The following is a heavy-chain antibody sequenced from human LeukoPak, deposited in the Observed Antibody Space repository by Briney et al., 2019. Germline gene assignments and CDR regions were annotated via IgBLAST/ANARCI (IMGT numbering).Heavy chain of an antibody. D-gene: IGHD5-12*01. CDR3: ARGATGKAFDI. J-gene: IGHJ3*02. CDR2: IYHSGST. CDR1: GGSISSYY. V-gene: IGHV4-38-2*02. Sequence: SETLSLTCTVSGGSISSYYWGWIRQPPGKGLEWIGSIYHSGSTYYNPSLKSRVTISVDTSKNQFSLKLSSVTAADTAVYYCARGATGKAFDIWGQGTMVNVSS.